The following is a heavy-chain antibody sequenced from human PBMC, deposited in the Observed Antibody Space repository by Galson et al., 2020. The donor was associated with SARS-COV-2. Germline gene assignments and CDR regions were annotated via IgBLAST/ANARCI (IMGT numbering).Heavy chain of an antibody. CDR1: AGSISSYY. J-gene: IGHJ5*02. V-gene: IGHV4-59*01. CDR3: ARALYYYDSSGYGINWFDP. D-gene: IGHD3-22*01. CDR2: IYYSGST. Sequence: ASETLSLTCTVSAGSISSYYWSWIRQPPGKGLEWIGYIYYSGSTNYNPSLKSRVTISVDTSKNQFSLKLSSVTAADTAVYYCARALYYYDSSGYGINWFDPWGQGTLVTVSS.